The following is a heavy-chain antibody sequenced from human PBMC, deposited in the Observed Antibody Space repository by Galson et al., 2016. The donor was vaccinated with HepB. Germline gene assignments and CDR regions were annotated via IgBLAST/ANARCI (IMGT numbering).Heavy chain of an antibody. CDR1: GFTFSSYW. CDR3: SRGISGWSLDY. Sequence: SLRLSCAASGFTFSSYWMSWVRQAPGKGLEWLSYIEPNTYYADAVKGRFTVSRDNAKKSLYLQINSLRDEDTAVYYCSRGISGWSLDYWGQGTVVTVSS. CDR2: IEPNT. D-gene: IGHD6-19*01. J-gene: IGHJ4*02. V-gene: IGHV3-48*02.